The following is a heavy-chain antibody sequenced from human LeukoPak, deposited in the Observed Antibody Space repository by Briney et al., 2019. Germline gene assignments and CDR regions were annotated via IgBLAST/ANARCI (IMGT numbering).Heavy chain of an antibody. J-gene: IGHJ5*02. CDR1: GFTFSSYG. Sequence: GGSLRLSCAASGFTFSSYGMHWVRQAPGKGLEWVANIKQDGSEKYYVDSVKGRFTISRDNAKNSLYLQMNSLRAEDTAVYYCARQISNYDILTAEAVRWFDPWGQGTLVTVSS. V-gene: IGHV3-7*03. CDR3: ARQISNYDILTAEAVRWFDP. D-gene: IGHD3-9*01. CDR2: IKQDGSEK.